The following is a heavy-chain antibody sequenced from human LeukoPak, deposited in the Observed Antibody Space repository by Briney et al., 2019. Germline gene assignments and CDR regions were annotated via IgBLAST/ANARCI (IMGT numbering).Heavy chain of an antibody. D-gene: IGHD2-2*01. J-gene: IGHJ5*02. CDR3: ASDCSSTSCHST. V-gene: IGHV4-34*01. CDR2: INHSGST. CDR1: GGSFSGYY. Sequence: SETLSLTCAVYGGSFSGYYWSWIRQPPGKGLEWIGEINHSGSTNYNPSLKSRVTISVDTPKNQFSLKLSSVTAADTAVYYCASDCSSTSCHSTWGQGTLVTVSS.